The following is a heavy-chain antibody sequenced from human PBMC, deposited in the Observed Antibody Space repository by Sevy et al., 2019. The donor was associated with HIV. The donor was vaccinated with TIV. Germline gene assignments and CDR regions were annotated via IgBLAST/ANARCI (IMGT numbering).Heavy chain of an antibody. D-gene: IGHD2-15*01. CDR3: AGLPPRYCSGGSCYYYYGMDV. J-gene: IGHJ6*02. V-gene: IGHV4-59*12. Sequence: SETLSLTCTVSGGSINSYYWSWIRQPPGRGLEWIGYIYYSGSTNYNPSLKSRVTISVDTSKNQFSLKLSSVTAAGTAVYYCAGLPPRYCSGGSCYYYYGMDVWGQGTTVTVSS. CDR2: IYYSGST. CDR1: GGSINSYY.